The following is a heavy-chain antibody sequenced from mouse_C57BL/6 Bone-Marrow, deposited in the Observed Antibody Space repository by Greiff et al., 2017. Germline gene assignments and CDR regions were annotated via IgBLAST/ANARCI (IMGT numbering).Heavy chain of an antibody. CDR1: GYTFTSYW. J-gene: IGHJ1*03. V-gene: IGHV1-5*01. CDR2: IYPGNSDT. D-gene: IGHD1-1*01. Sequence: EVQLQQSGPVLARPGASVQMSCKTSGYTFTSYWMHWVKQRPGQGLEWIGAIYPGNSDTSSNQKFKGKAKLTAVTSASTAYMELSSLTNEDSAVYYCTRKGAYYHGSSYDFDVWGTGTTVTVFS. CDR3: TRKGAYYHGSSYDFDV.